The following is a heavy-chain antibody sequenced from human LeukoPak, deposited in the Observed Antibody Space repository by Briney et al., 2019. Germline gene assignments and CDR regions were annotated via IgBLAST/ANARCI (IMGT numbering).Heavy chain of an antibody. J-gene: IGHJ5*02. Sequence: ASVKVSCKASGYTFTGYYMHWVRQAPGQGLEWMGWINPNSGGTNYAQKFQGRVTMTRDTSISTAYMELSRLRSDDTAVHYCARAPIRAARLGWFDPWGQGTLVTVSS. CDR2: INPNSGGT. CDR3: ARAPIRAARLGWFDP. V-gene: IGHV1-2*02. D-gene: IGHD6-6*01. CDR1: GYTFTGYY.